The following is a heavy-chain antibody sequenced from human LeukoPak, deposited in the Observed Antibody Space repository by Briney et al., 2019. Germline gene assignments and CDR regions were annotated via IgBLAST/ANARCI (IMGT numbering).Heavy chain of an antibody. CDR3: VSGFLQWLY. V-gene: IGHV3-7*01. D-gene: IGHD3-3*01. CDR1: GFIFGGYW. J-gene: IGHJ4*02. CDR2: TNPDGSIK. Sequence: SGGSLRLSCAASGFIFGGYWMSWVRQAPGRGLEWVANTNPDGSIKYYVVSVNGRFTISRDNAKNSLYLQMNSLRAEDTAVYYCVSGFLQWLYWGQGTLVTVSS.